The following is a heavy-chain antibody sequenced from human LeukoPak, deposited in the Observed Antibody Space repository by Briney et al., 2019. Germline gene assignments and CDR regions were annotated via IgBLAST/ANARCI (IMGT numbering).Heavy chain of an antibody. CDR2: INPNSGGT. D-gene: IGHD1-26*01. CDR3: ARRVVGGNFDY. J-gene: IGHJ4*02. V-gene: IGHV1-2*02. Sequence: ASVRVSCKASGYTFTGYNMHWVRQAPGQGLEWMGWINPNSGGTNYAQKFQGRVTMTRDTSISTAYMELSRLRSDDTAVYYCARRVVGGNFDYWGQGTLVTVSS. CDR1: GYTFTGYN.